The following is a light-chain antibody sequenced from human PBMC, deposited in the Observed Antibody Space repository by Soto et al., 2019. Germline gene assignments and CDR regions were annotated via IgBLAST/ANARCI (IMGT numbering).Light chain of an antibody. CDR2: DAI. Sequence: AIQLTQSPSSLSADVGDRVTITCRASQGINDDVTWFQQRPGRAPRLLIYDAINVQSGVPSRFSGSGSEAYFRLTISSLQPEDSANYHCQHYSGYSTFGQGTKLEIK. CDR1: QGINDD. J-gene: IGKJ2*01. V-gene: IGKV1-13*02. CDR3: QHYSGYST.